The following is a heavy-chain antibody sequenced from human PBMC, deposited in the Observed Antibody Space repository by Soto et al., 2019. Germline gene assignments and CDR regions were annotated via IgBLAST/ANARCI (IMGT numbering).Heavy chain of an antibody. V-gene: IGHV3-23*01. CDR3: AKVPVGATGRFDY. CDR2: ISGSGGST. Sequence: PGGSLRLSCAGSGFTFSNYAMSWFRQAPGKGLAWVSAISGSGGSTYYADSVKGRFTISRDNSKNTLYLQMNSLRAEDTALYYCAKVPVGATGRFDYWGQGTLVTVSS. D-gene: IGHD1-26*01. J-gene: IGHJ4*02. CDR1: GFTFSNYA.